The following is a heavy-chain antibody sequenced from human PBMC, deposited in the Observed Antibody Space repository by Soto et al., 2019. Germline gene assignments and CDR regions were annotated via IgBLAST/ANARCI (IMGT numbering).Heavy chain of an antibody. J-gene: IGHJ5*02. V-gene: IGHV3-30-3*01. CDR3: ARDPRRYCSSTSCYANSFDP. CDR2: ISYDGSNK. Sequence: PGGSLRLSCAASGFTFSSYAMHWVRQAPGKGLEWVAVISYDGSNKYYADSVKGRFTISRDNSKNTLYLQMNSLRAEDTAVYYCARDPRRYCSSTSCYANSFDPWGQGTLVTVS. D-gene: IGHD2-2*01. CDR1: GFTFSSYA.